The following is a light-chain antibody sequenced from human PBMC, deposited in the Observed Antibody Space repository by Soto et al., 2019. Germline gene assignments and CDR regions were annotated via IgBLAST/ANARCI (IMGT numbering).Light chain of an antibody. CDR2: EGS. CDR1: SSDVGGYNY. Sequence: QSALTQPASVSGSHGQSITISCTGTSSDVGGYNYVSWYQQHPGKAPKLMIYEGSKRPSGVSNRFSGSKSGNTASLTISGLQAEDEADYYCCSYAGSSSYYVFGTGTKLTVL. J-gene: IGLJ1*01. V-gene: IGLV2-23*01. CDR3: CSYAGSSSYYV.